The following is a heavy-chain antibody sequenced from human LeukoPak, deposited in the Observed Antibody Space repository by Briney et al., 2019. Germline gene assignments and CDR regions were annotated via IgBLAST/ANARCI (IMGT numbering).Heavy chain of an antibody. J-gene: IGHJ3*02. CDR1: GYTFTSYG. Sequence: ASVKVSCKASGYTFTSYGISWVRQAPGQGLEWMGWISAYNGNTNYAQKLQGRVTMTTDTSTSTAYMELRSLRSDDTALYYCARDVVSVPGRISAFDIWGQGTLVSVSS. D-gene: IGHD6-19*01. CDR2: ISAYNGNT. V-gene: IGHV1-18*01. CDR3: ARDVVSVPGRISAFDI.